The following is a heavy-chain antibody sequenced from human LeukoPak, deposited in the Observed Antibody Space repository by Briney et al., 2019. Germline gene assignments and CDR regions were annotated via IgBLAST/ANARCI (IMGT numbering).Heavy chain of an antibody. V-gene: IGHV6-1*01. CDR1: GDSVSSNSAA. D-gene: IGHD3-16*02. CDR2: TYYRSKWYN. J-gene: IGHJ6*02. CDR3: ARDMITFGGVIVPWGMDV. Sequence: SQTLSLTCAISGDSVSSNSAAWNWIRQSPSRGLEWLGRTYYRSKWYNDCAVSVKSRITINPDTSKNQFSLQLNSVTPEDTAVYYCARDMITFGGVIVPWGMDVWGQGTTVTVSS.